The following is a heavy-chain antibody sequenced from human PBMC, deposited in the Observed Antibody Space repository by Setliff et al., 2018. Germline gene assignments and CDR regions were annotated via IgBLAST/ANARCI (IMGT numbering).Heavy chain of an antibody. CDR2: IYPADSDA. CDR3: VREGVDSRSSTDYRYYMDV. CDR1: GYTFTSYW. J-gene: IGHJ6*03. V-gene: IGHV5-51*01. D-gene: IGHD3-22*01. Sequence: PGESLKISCKASGYTFTSYWIGWVRQMPGKGLEWMGIIYPADSDAMYSPSFQGKVTISVDKFINTAYLQWSSLKASDTAVYYCVREGVDSRSSTDYRYYMDVWGKGTTVTVSS.